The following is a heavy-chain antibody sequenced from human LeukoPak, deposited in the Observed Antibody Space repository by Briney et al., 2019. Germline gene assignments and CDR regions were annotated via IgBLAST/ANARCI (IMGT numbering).Heavy chain of an antibody. D-gene: IGHD3-16*02. CDR1: GGSFSGYY. V-gene: IGHV4-34*01. CDR2: INHSGST. Sequence: SETLSLTCAVYGGSFSGYYWSWIRQPPGKGLEWIGEINHSGSTNYNPSLKSRVTISVDTSKNQFSLKLSSVTAADTAVYYCARSQNTYYDYVWGSYRDDAFDIWGQGTMVTVSS. CDR3: ARSQNTYYDYVWGSYRDDAFDI. J-gene: IGHJ3*02.